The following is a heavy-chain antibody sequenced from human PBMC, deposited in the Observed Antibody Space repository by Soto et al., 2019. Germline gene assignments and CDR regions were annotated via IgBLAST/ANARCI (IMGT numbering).Heavy chain of an antibody. Sequence: GGSLRLSCAASGFTFSDDYLDWVRQAPGKGLDWVGRISNKANSYTTEYAASVKGRFTISRDDSTNSLYLQMNSLKTEDTAVYYCARRVVLGAYFDYWGQGTLVTVSS. CDR3: ARRVVLGAYFDY. D-gene: IGHD3-3*02. J-gene: IGHJ4*02. CDR2: ISNKANSYTT. CDR1: GFTFSDDY. V-gene: IGHV3-72*01.